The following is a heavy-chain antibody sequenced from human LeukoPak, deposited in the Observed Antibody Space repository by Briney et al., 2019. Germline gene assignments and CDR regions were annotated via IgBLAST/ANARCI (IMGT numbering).Heavy chain of an antibody. CDR2: IYYSGST. J-gene: IGHJ4*02. CDR3: AGQEPGIAAAGY. D-gene: IGHD6-13*01. Sequence: SETLSLTCTVSGDSISSYYWSWIRQPPGKGLEWIGYIYYSGSTNYNPSLKSRVTISVDTSKNQFSLKLSSVTAADTAVYYCAGQEPGIAAAGYWGQGTLVTVSS. CDR1: GDSISSYY. V-gene: IGHV4-59*01.